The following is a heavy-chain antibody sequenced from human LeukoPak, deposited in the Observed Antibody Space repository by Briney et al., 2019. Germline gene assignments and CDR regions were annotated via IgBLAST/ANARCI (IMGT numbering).Heavy chain of an antibody. V-gene: IGHV4-34*01. CDR2: INHSGRT. Sequence: PSETLSLTCAVSGVSLSGYYWGWIRQTPGKGLEWIGEINHSGRTNYNPSLKSRVTISADTSKNQCSVELRSVTAADTTVYYCARAYYSTSWFPHWGQGALVTVSS. CDR3: ARAYYSTSWFPH. D-gene: IGHD3-10*01. J-gene: IGHJ5*02. CDR1: GVSLSGYY.